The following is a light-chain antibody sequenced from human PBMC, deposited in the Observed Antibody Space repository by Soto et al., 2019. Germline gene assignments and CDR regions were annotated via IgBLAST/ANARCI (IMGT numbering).Light chain of an antibody. CDR1: QSVLYSSNNNNY. V-gene: IGKV4-1*01. CDR3: QQYYSSPIT. J-gene: IGKJ5*01. Sequence: DIVMTQSPDSLAVSLGERATINCKSSQSVLYSSNNNNYLAWYQQKPGQPPKLLIYWASTRDSGVPDRFSGSGSGTHFTLTISSLQAEDEAVYYCQQYYSSPITLGQGTRLEIK. CDR2: WAS.